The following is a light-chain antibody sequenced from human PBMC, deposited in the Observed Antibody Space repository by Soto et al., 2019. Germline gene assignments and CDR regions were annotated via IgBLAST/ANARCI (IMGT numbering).Light chain of an antibody. V-gene: IGKV1-5*03. CDR2: KAS. CDR3: QQYNTYPRT. Sequence: DIPMTQSPSTLSASVGDRVTITCRARQSINNRLVWYQQKPGIAPILLIYKASSLQSGVPSRFSGSGSGTECNCTISSLQPADVATYYCQQYNTYPRTCGHGTKVEI. J-gene: IGKJ1*01. CDR1: QSINNR.